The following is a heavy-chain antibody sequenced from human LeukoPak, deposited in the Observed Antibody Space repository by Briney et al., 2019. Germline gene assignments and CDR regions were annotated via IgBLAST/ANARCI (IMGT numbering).Heavy chain of an antibody. CDR2: INPNSGGT. Sequence: ASVKVSCKASGYTFTGYYMHWVRQAPGQGLEWMGWINPNSGGTNYAQKFQGWVTMTRDTSISTAYMELSRLRSDDTAVYYCARDLKLRWESWGDAFDIWGQGTTVTVSS. CDR1: GYTFTGYY. D-gene: IGHD4-23*01. V-gene: IGHV1-2*04. CDR3: ARDLKLRWESWGDAFDI. J-gene: IGHJ3*02.